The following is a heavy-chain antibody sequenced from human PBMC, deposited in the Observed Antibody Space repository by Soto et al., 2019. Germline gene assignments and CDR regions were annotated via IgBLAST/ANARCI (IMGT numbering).Heavy chain of an antibody. D-gene: IGHD3-3*01. CDR2: ISYDGSNK. J-gene: IGHJ6*02. CDR1: GFTFSSYG. V-gene: IGHV3-30*18. CDR3: AKDTVDYDFWSGYHSPDYGLDV. Sequence: GGSLRLSCAASGFTFSSYGMHWVRQAPGKGLGWVAVISYDGSNKYYADSVKGRFTISRDNSKNTLYLQMNSLRAEDTAVYYCAKDTVDYDFWSGYHSPDYGLDVWGQGTTVTVSS.